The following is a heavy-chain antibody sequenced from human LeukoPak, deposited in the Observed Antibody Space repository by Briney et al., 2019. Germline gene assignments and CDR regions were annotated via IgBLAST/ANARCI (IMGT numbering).Heavy chain of an antibody. V-gene: IGHV1-2*02. Sequence: SVKVSCKASGYTFTGYYMHWVRQAPGQGLEWMGWINPNSGGTNYAQKFQGRVTMTRDTSISTAYMELSRLRSDDTAVYYCARGGGVYYDSSGYPLLFDYWGQGTLVTVSS. CDR2: INPNSGGT. CDR3: ARGGGVYYDSSGYPLLFDY. CDR1: GYTFTGYY. D-gene: IGHD3-22*01. J-gene: IGHJ4*02.